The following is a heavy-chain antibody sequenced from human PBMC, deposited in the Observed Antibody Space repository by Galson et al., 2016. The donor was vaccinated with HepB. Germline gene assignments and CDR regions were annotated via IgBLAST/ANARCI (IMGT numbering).Heavy chain of an antibody. Sequence: SLRLSCAASGFTFSNYAMTWVRQAPGKGLEWISTINNNDDSTYYADSVKGRFTISRDNAKNSLYLQMNSLRAEDTSVYYRVRCGSSRMDVWGQGTTVTVSS. CDR1: GFTFSNYA. D-gene: IGHD2-2*01. V-gene: IGHV3-23*01. CDR3: VRCGSSRMDV. J-gene: IGHJ6*02. CDR2: INNNDDST.